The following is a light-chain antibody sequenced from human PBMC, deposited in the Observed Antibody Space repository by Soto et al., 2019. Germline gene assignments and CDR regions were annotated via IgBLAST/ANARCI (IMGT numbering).Light chain of an antibody. J-gene: IGLJ1*01. V-gene: IGLV2-8*01. Sequence: QSVLTQPPSASGSPGQSVTISCTGTSKDVGGYNYVSWYQQHPGKAPKLMIYEVSKRPSGVPDRFSGSKSGNTASLTVFGLQAEDEADYYCSSYAGSNNYVFGTGTKVTVL. CDR1: SKDVGGYNY. CDR3: SSYAGSNNYV. CDR2: EVS.